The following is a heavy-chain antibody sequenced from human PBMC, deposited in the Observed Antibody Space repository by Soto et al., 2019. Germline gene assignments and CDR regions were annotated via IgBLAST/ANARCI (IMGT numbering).Heavy chain of an antibody. V-gene: IGHV5-10-1*01. D-gene: IGHD5-18*01. J-gene: IGHJ6*02. CDR3: ARTSMQSRGYSYGHGGMDV. CDR1: GYSFTSYW. CDR2: IDPSDSYT. Sequence: PGESLKLSCKGSGYSFTSYWIDWVRQMPGKGQEWMGRIDPSDSYTNYSPSFQGHVTISADKSISTAYLQWSSLKASDTAMYYCARTSMQSRGYSYGHGGMDVWGQGTTVTVSS.